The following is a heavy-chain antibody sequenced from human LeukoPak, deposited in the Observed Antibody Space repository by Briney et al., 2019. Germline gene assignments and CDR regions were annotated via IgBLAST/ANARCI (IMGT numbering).Heavy chain of an antibody. D-gene: IGHD2-15*01. V-gene: IGHV3-66*02. CDR2: IYSGGST. Sequence: PGGSLRLSCAASGFTVSSNYMSWVRQAPGKGLEWASVIYSGGSTYYADSVKGRFTISRDNSKNTLYLQMNSLRAEDTAVYYCAREYYCSGGSCYSGMIVYWGQGTLVTVSS. CDR1: GFTVSSNY. CDR3: AREYYCSGGSCYSGMIVY. J-gene: IGHJ4*02.